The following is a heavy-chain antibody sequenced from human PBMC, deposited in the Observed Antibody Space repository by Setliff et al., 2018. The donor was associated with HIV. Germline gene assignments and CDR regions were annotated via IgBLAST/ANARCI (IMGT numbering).Heavy chain of an antibody. Sequence: SETLSLTCTVSGGSISSGSYYWSWIRQPAGKRLEWIGRMYTSGITNYNPSLKSRVTISVDRSKNQFSLKLSSVTAADTAVYYCARSAYSSAWDYYFDYWGQGTLVTVSS. CDR1: GGSISSGSYY. J-gene: IGHJ4*02. V-gene: IGHV4-61*02. CDR2: MYTSGIT. CDR3: ARSAYSSAWDYYFDY. D-gene: IGHD6-19*01.